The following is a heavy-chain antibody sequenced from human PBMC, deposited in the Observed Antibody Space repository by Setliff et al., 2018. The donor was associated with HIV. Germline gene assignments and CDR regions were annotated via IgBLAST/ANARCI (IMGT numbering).Heavy chain of an antibody. D-gene: IGHD3-16*01. Sequence: GGSLRLSCAASGFTFSSYSMNWVRQAPGKGLEWISYIGSSSSTIYYADSVKGRFAISRGNAKNSLYLQMNSLRAEDTAVYYCARTPHYYDYAWGSYGAPLYYFDHWGQGTLVTVSS. CDR1: GFTFSSYS. J-gene: IGHJ4*02. CDR3: ARTPHYYDYAWGSYGAPLYYFDH. CDR2: IGSSSSTI. V-gene: IGHV3-48*01.